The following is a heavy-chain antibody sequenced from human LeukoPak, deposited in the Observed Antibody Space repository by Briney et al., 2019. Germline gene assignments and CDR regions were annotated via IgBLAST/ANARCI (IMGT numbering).Heavy chain of an antibody. J-gene: IGHJ4*02. Sequence: PGRSLRLSCAASGFTFSNYAMHWVRQAPGKGLEWVAVLSYDGSNKYYADSVKGRFTISRDNSKNTLSLQMNSLRAEDTALYYCAGQPYKGIAAAAIDYWGQGTLVTVSS. D-gene: IGHD6-13*01. CDR1: GFTFSNYA. V-gene: IGHV3-30*04. CDR3: AGQPYKGIAAAAIDY. CDR2: LSYDGSNK.